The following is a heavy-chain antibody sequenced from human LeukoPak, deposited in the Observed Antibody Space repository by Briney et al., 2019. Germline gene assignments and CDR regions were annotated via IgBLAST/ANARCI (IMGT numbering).Heavy chain of an antibody. Sequence: SETLSLTCTVSGGSISSYYWNWIRQPPGKGLEWIGYIYYSGSTNYNPSLKSRVTISVDTSKNQFSLKLSSVTAADTAVYYCTGRLWRRDGYNLSAFDIWGQGTMVTVSS. V-gene: IGHV4-59*01. D-gene: IGHD5-24*01. CDR2: IYYSGST. CDR1: GGSISSYY. CDR3: TGRLWRRDGYNLSAFDI. J-gene: IGHJ3*02.